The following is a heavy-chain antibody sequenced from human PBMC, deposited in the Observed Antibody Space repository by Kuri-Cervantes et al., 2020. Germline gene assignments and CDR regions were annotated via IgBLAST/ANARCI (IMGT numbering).Heavy chain of an antibody. V-gene: IGHV4-34*01. J-gene: IGHJ6*03. CDR3: ARVDAIAVAGYYYYFMDV. D-gene: IGHD6-19*01. CDR2: INHSGST. Sequence: SETLSLTCAVYGGSFSGYYWSWIRQPPGKGLEWIGEINHSGSTTYNPSLTSRVAISLDMSQNQFSLKLSSVTAADTAVYYCARVDAIAVAGYYYYFMDVWGKGTTVTVSS. CDR1: GGSFSGYY.